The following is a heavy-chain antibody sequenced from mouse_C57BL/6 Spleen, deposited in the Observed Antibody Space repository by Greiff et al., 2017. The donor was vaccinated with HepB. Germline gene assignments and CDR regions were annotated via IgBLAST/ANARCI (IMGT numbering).Heavy chain of an antibody. V-gene: IGHV8-8*01. CDR2: IWWDDDK. J-gene: IGHJ3*01. CDR1: GFSLSTFGMG. D-gene: IGHD2-3*01. Sequence: QVQLKESGPGILQPSQTLSLTCSFSGFSLSTFGMGVGWIRQPSGKGLEWLAHIWWDDDKYYNPALKSRLTFSKDTSKNQVFLKIANVDTADTATYYCARTPLYDGYSAWFAYWGQGTLVTVSA. CDR3: ARTPLYDGYSAWFAY.